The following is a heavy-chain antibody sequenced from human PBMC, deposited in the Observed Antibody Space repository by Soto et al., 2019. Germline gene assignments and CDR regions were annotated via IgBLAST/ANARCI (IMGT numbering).Heavy chain of an antibody. V-gene: IGHV1-69*13. J-gene: IGHJ6*02. CDR2: IIPIFGTA. D-gene: IGHD6-6*01. CDR1: GGTFSSYA. Sequence: SVKVSCNAYGGTFSSYAISRVRQAPGQGLEWMGGIIPIFGTANYAQKFQGRVTITADESTSTAYMELSSLRSEDTAVYYCSTTGGAARLHYGMDVWGQGTTVTVSS. CDR3: STTGGAARLHYGMDV.